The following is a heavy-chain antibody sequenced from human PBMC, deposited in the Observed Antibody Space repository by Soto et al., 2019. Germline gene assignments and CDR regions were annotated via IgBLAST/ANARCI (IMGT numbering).Heavy chain of an antibody. V-gene: IGHV3-21*01. CDR2: ISSSSSYI. Sequence: EAQLVESGGGLVKPGGSLRLSCAASGFTFSSYSMNWVRQAPGKGLEWVSSISSSSSYIYYADSVKGRFTISRDNAKNSLYLQMNSLRAEDTAVYYCARDGTPPATRYYFDYWGQGTLVTVSS. CDR1: GFTFSSYS. CDR3: ARDGTPPATRYYFDY. J-gene: IGHJ4*02. D-gene: IGHD5-12*01.